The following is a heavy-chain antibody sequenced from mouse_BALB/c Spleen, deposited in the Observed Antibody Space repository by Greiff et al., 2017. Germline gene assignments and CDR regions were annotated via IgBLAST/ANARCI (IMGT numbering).Heavy chain of an antibody. J-gene: IGHJ4*01. Sequence: VQLQESGAELVRPGSSVKISCKASGYAFSSYWMNWVKQRPGQGLEWIGQIYPGDGDTNYNGKFKGKATLTADKSSSTAYMQLSSLTSEDSAVYFCARSGGGYYAMDYWGQGTSVTVSS. V-gene: IGHV1-80*01. CDR3: ARSGGGYYAMDY. D-gene: IGHD4-1*01. CDR1: GYAFSSYW. CDR2: IYPGDGDT.